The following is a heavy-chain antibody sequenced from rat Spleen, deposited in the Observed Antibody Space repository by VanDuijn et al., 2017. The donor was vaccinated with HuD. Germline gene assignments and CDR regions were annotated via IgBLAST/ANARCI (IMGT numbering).Heavy chain of an antibody. CDR2: ISPSGGST. D-gene: IGHD1-11*01. V-gene: IGHV5-19*01. CDR3: ATPRALRPGD. Sequence: EVQLVESGGGLVQPGRSMKLSCAASGFTFSNYDIHWIRPTTTKGLEWVAPISPSGGSTYYRDSVKGRFTLSRDNAKSTLYLQMDSLRLEDTATYYCATPRALRPGDWGKGVMVTVSS. CDR1: GFTFSNYD. J-gene: IGHJ2*01.